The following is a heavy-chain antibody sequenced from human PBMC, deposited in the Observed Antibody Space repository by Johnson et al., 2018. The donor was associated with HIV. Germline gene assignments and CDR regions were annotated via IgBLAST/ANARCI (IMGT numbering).Heavy chain of an antibody. V-gene: IGHV3-30*19. J-gene: IGHJ3*02. CDR3: ARDPSNSRGCLGYAFDI. D-gene: IGHD2/OR15-2a*01. CDR1: GFTFSSYG. Sequence: QVQLVESGGGVVQPGRSLSLSCAASGFTFSSYGMHWVRQAPGKGLEWVAVISHDGRNQKYADSVKGRFTISRDNSKNTLFLQMNTLRAEDTAVYYCARDPSNSRGCLGYAFDIWGQGTMVTVSS. CDR2: ISHDGRNQ.